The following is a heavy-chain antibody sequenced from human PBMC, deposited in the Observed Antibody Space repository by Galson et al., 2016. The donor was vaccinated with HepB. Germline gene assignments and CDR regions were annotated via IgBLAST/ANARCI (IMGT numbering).Heavy chain of an antibody. CDR1: GYTFTSYY. Sequence: VSCKASGYTFTSYYMHWVRQAPGQGLEWMGIINPSGGSTSYAQKFQGRVTVTRDTSTSTVYMELSSLRSEDAAVYYCARGTGTGGYFDYWGQGTLVTVSS. V-gene: IGHV1-46*01. D-gene: IGHD3/OR15-3a*01. CDR3: ARGTGTGGYFDY. J-gene: IGHJ4*02. CDR2: INPSGGST.